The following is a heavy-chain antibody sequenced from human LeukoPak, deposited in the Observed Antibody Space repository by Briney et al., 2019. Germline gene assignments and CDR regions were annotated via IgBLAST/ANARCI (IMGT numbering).Heavy chain of an antibody. CDR2: VNPHNGGT. Sequence: ASVKVSCKASGYSFNDYYMYWVRQAPGQGLEWMGWVNPHNGGTNYAQNFQGRVTMTRDTSISTAYMELSGLTSDDTAVYYCARGLSFALPALTAFDVWGQGTLVTVSS. CDR3: ARGLSFALPALTAFDV. CDR1: GYSFNDYY. V-gene: IGHV1-2*02. J-gene: IGHJ3*01. D-gene: IGHD2/OR15-2a*01.